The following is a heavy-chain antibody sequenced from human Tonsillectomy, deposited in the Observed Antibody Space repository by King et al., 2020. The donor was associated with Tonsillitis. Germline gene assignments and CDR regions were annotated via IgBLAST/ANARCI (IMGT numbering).Heavy chain of an antibody. CDR2: IWYDGSNK. CDR3: AGGLSGYYNFDY. D-gene: IGHD3-9*01. Sequence: VQLVESGGGVVQPGRSLRLSCAASGFTFSTYGMHWVRQAPGKGLEWVAVIWYDGSNKYYADSVKGRFTISRDNSKNPLYLQMNSLRAEDTAVYYCAGGLSGYYNFDYWGQGTLVTVSS. J-gene: IGHJ4*02. CDR1: GFTFSTYG. V-gene: IGHV3-33*08.